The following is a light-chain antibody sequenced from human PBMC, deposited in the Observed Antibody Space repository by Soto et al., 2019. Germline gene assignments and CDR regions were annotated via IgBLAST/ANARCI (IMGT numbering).Light chain of an antibody. J-gene: IGKJ1*01. V-gene: IGKV3-20*01. CDR3: QQYNDWPQT. CDR2: GAS. CDR1: QSVSSSY. Sequence: EIVLTQSPGTLSLSPGERATLSCRASQSVSSSYLAWYQQKPGQAPRLLIYGASSRATGIPDRFSGSGSGIEFTLTISSLQSEDFAVYYCQQYNDWPQTFGQGTKVELK.